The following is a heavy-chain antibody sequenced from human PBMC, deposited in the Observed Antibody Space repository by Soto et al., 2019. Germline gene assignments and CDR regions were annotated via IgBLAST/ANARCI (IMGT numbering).Heavy chain of an antibody. CDR1: GGSISSGGYY. CDR3: ARRSYYDSSGYYYN. V-gene: IGHV4-31*03. CDR2: IYYSGST. Sequence: SETLSLTCTVSGGSISSGGYYWSWIRQHPGKGLEWIGYIYYSGSTYYNPSLKSRVTISVDTSKNQFSLKLSSVTAADTAVYYCARRSYYDSSGYYYNWGQGTLVTVSS. D-gene: IGHD3-22*01. J-gene: IGHJ4*02.